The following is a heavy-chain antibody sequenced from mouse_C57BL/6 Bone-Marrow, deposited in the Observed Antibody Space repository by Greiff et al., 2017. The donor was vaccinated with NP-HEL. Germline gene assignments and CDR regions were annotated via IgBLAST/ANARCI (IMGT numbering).Heavy chain of an antibody. J-gene: IGHJ3*01. D-gene: IGHD2-4*01. CDR1: GFTFSDAW. Sequence: DVMLVESGGGLVQPGGSMKLSCAASGFTFSDAWMDWVRQSPEKGLEWVAEIRNKANNHATYYAESVKGRFTISRDDSKSSVYLQMNSLRAEDTGIYYCTWIYDYGAYWGQGTLVTVSA. CDR2: IRNKANNHAT. CDR3: TWIYDYGAY. V-gene: IGHV6-6*01.